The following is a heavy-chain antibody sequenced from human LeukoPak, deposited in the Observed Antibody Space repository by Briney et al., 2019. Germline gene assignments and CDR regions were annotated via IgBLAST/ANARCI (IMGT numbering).Heavy chain of an antibody. D-gene: IGHD3-10*01. J-gene: IGHJ2*01. V-gene: IGHV4-31*03. CDR2: IYYSGSA. CDR3: ARETPRQSPVGWYFDL. CDR1: GGSISSGGYY. Sequence: PSQTLSLTCTVSGGSISSGGYYWSWIRQHPGKGLEWIGYIYYSGSAYYNPSLKSRVTISVDTSKNQFSLKLSSVTAADTAVYYCARETPRQSPVGWYFDLWGRGTLVTVSS.